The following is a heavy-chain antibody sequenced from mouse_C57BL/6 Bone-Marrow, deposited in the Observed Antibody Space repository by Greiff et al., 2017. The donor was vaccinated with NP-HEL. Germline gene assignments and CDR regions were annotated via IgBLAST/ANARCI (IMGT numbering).Heavy chain of an antibody. CDR3: AIGVFYYGTDFDY. CDR2: IHPSDSDT. Sequence: VQLQQPGAELVKPGASVKVSCKASGYTFTSYWMYWVKQRPGQGLEWIGRIHPSDSDTNYNQKFKGKATLTVDKSSSTAYMQLSSLTSEDSAVYYCAIGVFYYGTDFDYWGQGTTLTVSS. CDR1: GYTFTSYW. V-gene: IGHV1-74*01. D-gene: IGHD1-1*01. J-gene: IGHJ2*01.